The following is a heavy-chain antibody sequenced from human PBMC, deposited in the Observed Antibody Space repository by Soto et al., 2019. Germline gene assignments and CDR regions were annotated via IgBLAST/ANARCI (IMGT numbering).Heavy chain of an antibody. J-gene: IGHJ1*01. V-gene: IGHV4-34*01. D-gene: IGHD2-2*01. Sequence: QVQLQQWGAGLLKPSETLSLTCAVYGGSFSGYYWSWIRQPPGKGLEWIGEINHSGSTNYNPSLKSRVTISVDPSKNLFPLKLSSVTAADTAVYYCARGSIVVVPAAMRGYFQHWGQGTLVTVSS. CDR1: GGSFSGYY. CDR2: INHSGST. CDR3: ARGSIVVVPAAMRGYFQH.